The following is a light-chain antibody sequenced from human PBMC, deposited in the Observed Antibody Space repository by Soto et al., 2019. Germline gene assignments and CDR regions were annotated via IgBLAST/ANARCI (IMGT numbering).Light chain of an antibody. V-gene: IGLV1-44*01. CDR3: AAWDDSLNSPRML. J-gene: IGLJ2*01. Sequence: QSVLTQPPSVSATPGQRVTIYCSGTYSNIGSNTVAWYQRLPGAAPKLLIYSNNERPSGVPDRFSGSKSGSSASLAISGLQSEDEADYYCAAWDDSLNSPRMLFGGGT. CDR2: SNN. CDR1: YSNIGSNT.